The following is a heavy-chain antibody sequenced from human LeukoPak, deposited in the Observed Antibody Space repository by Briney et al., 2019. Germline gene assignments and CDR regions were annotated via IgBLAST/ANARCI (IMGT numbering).Heavy chain of an antibody. Sequence: PGGSLRLSCAASGFPFTIAWMSWVRQAPGNGLEWIGRIRSKNDGGTTDYAAPVKGKFTISRDDSKSTLYLHMSSLTTEDTAIYYCTAYYDFLTGYNTRRDYWGRGTLVTVS. CDR3: TAYYDFLTGYNTRRDY. D-gene: IGHD3-9*01. J-gene: IGHJ4*02. CDR2: IRSKNDGGTT. CDR1: GFPFTIAW. V-gene: IGHV3-15*01.